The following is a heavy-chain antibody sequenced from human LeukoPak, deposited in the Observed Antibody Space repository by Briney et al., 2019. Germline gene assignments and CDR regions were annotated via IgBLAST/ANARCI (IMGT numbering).Heavy chain of an antibody. Sequence: PGGSLRLSCAASGFTFSYYAMTWVRQAPGKGLEWVSGISDSGGSTYYADSVKGRFTISRDNSKNTLYLQMNSLRAEDTAVYYCAKSLSGGGYYFEYWGQGTLVTVSS. V-gene: IGHV3-23*01. CDR2: ISDSGGST. D-gene: IGHD3-10*01. CDR1: GFTFSYYA. CDR3: AKSLSGGGYYFEY. J-gene: IGHJ4*02.